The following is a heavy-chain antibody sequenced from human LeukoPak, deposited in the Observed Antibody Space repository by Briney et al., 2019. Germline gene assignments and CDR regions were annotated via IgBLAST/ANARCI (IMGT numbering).Heavy chain of an antibody. D-gene: IGHD1-26*01. Sequence: SETLSLTCAVYGGSFSDYYWTWIRQPPGKGLEWIGEINHSGSTNYNPSLKSRVTISVDTSKNQFSLKLRSVTAADTAVYYCARGLGSIAGATASDYWSQGTLVTVSS. CDR3: ARGLGSIAGATASDY. V-gene: IGHV4-34*01. CDR1: GGSFSDYY. CDR2: INHSGST. J-gene: IGHJ4*02.